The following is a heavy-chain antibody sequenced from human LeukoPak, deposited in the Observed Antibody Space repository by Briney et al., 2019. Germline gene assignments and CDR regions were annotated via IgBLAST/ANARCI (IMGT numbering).Heavy chain of an antibody. CDR2: IYPGDSDT. CDR3: ARCDFWSGYPYYYYMDV. J-gene: IGHJ6*03. V-gene: IGHV5-51*01. CDR1: GYSFTSYW. Sequence: GESLKISCKGSGYSFTSYWIGWVRQMPGKGLEWMGSIYPGDSDTRYSPSFQGQVTISADKSISTAYLQWSSLKASDTAMYYCARCDFWSGYPYYYYMDVWGKGTTVTVSS. D-gene: IGHD3-3*01.